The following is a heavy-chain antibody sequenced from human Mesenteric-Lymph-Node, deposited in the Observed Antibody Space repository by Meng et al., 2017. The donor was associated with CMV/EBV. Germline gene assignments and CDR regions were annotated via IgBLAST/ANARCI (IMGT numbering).Heavy chain of an antibody. CDR1: GFPSKNAW. CDR2: IRSKIDGGTT. D-gene: IGHD6-13*01. J-gene: IGHJ4*02. Sequence: GESLKISCAASGFPSKNAWMSWVRQAPGKGLEWVARIRSKIDGGTTDYAPSVKGRFTISRDNSKNTLYLQMNSLRAEDTAVYYCAKDQAAAGILPDYWGQGTLVTVSS. V-gene: IGHV3-15*01. CDR3: AKDQAAAGILPDY.